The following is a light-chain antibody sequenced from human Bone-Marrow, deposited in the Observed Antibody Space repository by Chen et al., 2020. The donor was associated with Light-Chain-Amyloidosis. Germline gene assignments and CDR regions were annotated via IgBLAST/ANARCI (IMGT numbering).Light chain of an antibody. Sequence: SYVLTQPSSVSVAPGQTATIACGGNNIGSTSVHWYQQTPGQAPLLVVYDDSDRPSGIPERFSGSNSGNTATLTISRVEAGDEADYYCQVWARSSDRPVFGGGTKLTVL. CDR2: DDS. J-gene: IGLJ3*02. V-gene: IGLV3-21*02. CDR3: QVWARSSDRPV. CDR1: NIGSTS.